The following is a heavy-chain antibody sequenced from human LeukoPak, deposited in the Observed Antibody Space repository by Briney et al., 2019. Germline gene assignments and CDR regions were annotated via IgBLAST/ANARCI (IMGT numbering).Heavy chain of an antibody. D-gene: IGHD1-26*01. J-gene: IGHJ4*02. CDR1: GGSISSGGYY. V-gene: IGHV4-30-2*01. CDR3: AREFGWEPGGPFDY. Sequence: PSQTLSLTCTVSGGSISSGGYYWSWIRQPPGKGLEWIGYIYHSGSTYYNPSLKSRVTISVDRSKNQFSLKLSSVTAADTAVYYCAREFGWEPGGPFDYWGQGTLVTVSS. CDR2: IYHSGST.